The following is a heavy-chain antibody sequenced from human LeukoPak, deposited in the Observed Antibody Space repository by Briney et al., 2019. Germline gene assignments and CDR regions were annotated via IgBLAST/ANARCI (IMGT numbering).Heavy chain of an antibody. V-gene: IGHV6-1*01. J-gene: IGHJ4*02. CDR3: ARAQAYSGRIFDY. CDR1: GDSVSSNSAA. D-gene: IGHD1-26*01. CDR2: TYYRSKWYN. Sequence: SQTLSLTCAISGDSVSSNSAAWNWIRQSPSRGLEWLGRTYYRSKWYNEYAVSVKSRITINPDTSKNQFSLQLNSVTHEDTALYYCARAQAYSGRIFDYWGQGTLVTVSS.